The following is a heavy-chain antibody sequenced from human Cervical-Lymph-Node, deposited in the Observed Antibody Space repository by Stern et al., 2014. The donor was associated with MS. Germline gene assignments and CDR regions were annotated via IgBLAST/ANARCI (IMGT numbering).Heavy chain of an antibody. CDR3: ARERGNSYGFDY. CDR2: IVPIFDRA. CDR1: GGTFSTYP. Sequence: VQLEESGGEVKKPGSSVKVSCKASGGTFSTYPINWVRQAPGQRLEWMGGIVPIFDRANYARKFQGRVTITADESASTAYMELSGLRSEDTAVYYCARERGNSYGFDYWGQGTPVTVSS. D-gene: IGHD5-18*01. J-gene: IGHJ4*02. V-gene: IGHV1-69*01.